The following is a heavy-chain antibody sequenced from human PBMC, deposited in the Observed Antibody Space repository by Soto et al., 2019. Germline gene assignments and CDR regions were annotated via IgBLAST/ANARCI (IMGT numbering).Heavy chain of an antibody. CDR1: GFTFSSYS. J-gene: IGHJ4*02. V-gene: IGHV3-48*01. CDR2: ITSSSSPI. Sequence: EVQLVESGGGLVQPGGSLRLSCTASGFTFSSYSMNWVRQAPGKGLEWVSYITSSSSPIYYADSVKGRFTISRDNAKNSLSLQMNNLRTEDTAFYYCARSSSGWAYFFDYSGQGTLVTVSS. D-gene: IGHD6-19*01. CDR3: ARSSSGWAYFFDY.